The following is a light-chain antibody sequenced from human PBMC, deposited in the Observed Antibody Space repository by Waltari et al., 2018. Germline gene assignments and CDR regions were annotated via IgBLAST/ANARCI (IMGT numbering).Light chain of an antibody. CDR1: SSDVGGYDY. CDR2: DVS. V-gene: IGLV2-11*01. J-gene: IGLJ1*01. Sequence: QSALTQPRSVSGSPGLSVTVSCTGTSSDVGGYDYVSWYQPHPGKAPKLMIYDVSPRPRGVPDRFSGSKSGNTASLTISGLQAEDEADYYCCSYAGSYTYVFGTGTKVTVL. CDR3: CSYAGSYTYV.